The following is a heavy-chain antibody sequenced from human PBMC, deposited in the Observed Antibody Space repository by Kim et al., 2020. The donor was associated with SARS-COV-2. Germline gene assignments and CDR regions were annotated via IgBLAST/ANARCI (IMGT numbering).Heavy chain of an antibody. CDR2: ISNDGIKR. CDR1: GFTFSTYG. D-gene: IGHD6-19*01. CDR3: AKVGVLGGQWLVEGFDS. Sequence: GGSLRLSCAASGFTFSTYGMHWVRQAPGKGLDWVATISNDGIKRYYADSVKGRFAISRANSKNTLYLQMKSLRAEDTAVYYCAKVGVLGGQWLVEGFDSWGQGTLVTVSS. V-gene: IGHV3-30*18. J-gene: IGHJ4*02.